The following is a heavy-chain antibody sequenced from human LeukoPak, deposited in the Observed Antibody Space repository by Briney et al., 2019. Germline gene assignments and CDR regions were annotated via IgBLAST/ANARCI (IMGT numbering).Heavy chain of an antibody. J-gene: IGHJ4*02. D-gene: IGHD3-22*01. Sequence: PGGSLRLSCAASGFTFSSYGMSWVRQAPGKGLEWVSAISGSGGSTHYADSVKGRFTISRDNSKNTLYLQMNSLRAEDTAVYYCARTYYDSSGYYQTIDYWGQGTLVTVSS. CDR3: ARTYYDSSGYYQTIDY. CDR1: GFTFSSYG. V-gene: IGHV3-23*01. CDR2: ISGSGGST.